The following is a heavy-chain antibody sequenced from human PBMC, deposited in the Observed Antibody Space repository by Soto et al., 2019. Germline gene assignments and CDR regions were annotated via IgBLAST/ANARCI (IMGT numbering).Heavy chain of an antibody. D-gene: IGHD3-9*01. J-gene: IGHJ6*02. V-gene: IGHV3-21*06. CDR2: ITSNSGQI. CDR1: VFVFSDYT. CDR3: TKDQAQFDWGLAV. Sequence: PGWSLRLSCATSVFVFSDYTMNWVRQAPGKGLEWVSVITSNSGQIHYADSVKGRFTISRDNAKNSLYLQMNSLRAEDTAVYYCTKDQAQFDWGLAVWGQGTTVTVSS.